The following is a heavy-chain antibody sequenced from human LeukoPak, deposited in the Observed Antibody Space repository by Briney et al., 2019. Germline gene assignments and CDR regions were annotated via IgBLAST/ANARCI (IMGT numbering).Heavy chain of an antibody. V-gene: IGHV1-46*01. CDR3: ARGSGAARTPLFDSGYLFLIYFDY. J-gene: IGHJ4*02. D-gene: IGHD6-6*01. CDR1: GGTFSSYA. CDR2: INPSGGST. Sequence: ASVKVSCKASGGTFSSYAISWMRQAPGQGLEWMGIINPSGGSTSYAQKFQGRVTMTRDTSTSTVYMELSSLRSEDTAVYYCARGSGAARTPLFDSGYLFLIYFDYWGQGTLVTVSS.